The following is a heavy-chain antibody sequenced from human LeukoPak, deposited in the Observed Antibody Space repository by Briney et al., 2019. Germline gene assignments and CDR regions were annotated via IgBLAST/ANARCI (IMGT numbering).Heavy chain of an antibody. CDR3: AGAPTSGVATSFDY. V-gene: IGHV4-30-2*01. CDR2: IYRSGST. D-gene: IGHD5-12*01. CDR1: GGSISSGGYS. J-gene: IGHJ4*02. Sequence: PSQTLSLTCAVSGGSISSGGYSWSWIRQPPGQGLEWIGYIYRSGSTYYNPSLKSRVTISVDRSKNQFSLKLSSVTPADTAVYYCAGAPTSGVATSFDYWGQGTLVTVSS.